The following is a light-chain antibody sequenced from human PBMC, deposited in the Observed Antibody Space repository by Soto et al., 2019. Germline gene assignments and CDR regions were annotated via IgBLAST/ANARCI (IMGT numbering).Light chain of an antibody. Sequence: EIVLTQSPGTLSLSPGERATLSCRASQSVSSSYLAWYQQKPGQAPRHLIYGASSRATGIPGRFSGSGSGTDFTLTISRLEPEDFAVYACQQYGRSPFTFGRGTKVDIK. J-gene: IGKJ3*01. V-gene: IGKV3-20*01. CDR2: GAS. CDR3: QQYGRSPFT. CDR1: QSVSSSY.